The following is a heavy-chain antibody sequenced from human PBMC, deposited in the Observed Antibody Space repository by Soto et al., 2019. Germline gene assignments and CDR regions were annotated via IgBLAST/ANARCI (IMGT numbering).Heavy chain of an antibody. D-gene: IGHD3-22*01. CDR1: GFTFSSYW. Sequence: GGSLRLSCAASGFTFSSYWMHWARQAPGKGLVWVSRINSDGSSTSYADSVKGRFAISRDNAKNTLYLQMNSLRAEDTAVYYCARAPYYYDSSPDYWGQGTLVTVSS. CDR2: INSDGSST. J-gene: IGHJ4*02. V-gene: IGHV3-74*01. CDR3: ARAPYYYDSSPDY.